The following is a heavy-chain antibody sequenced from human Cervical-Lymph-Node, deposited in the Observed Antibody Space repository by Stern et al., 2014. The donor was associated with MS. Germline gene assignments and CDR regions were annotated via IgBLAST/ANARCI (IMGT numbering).Heavy chain of an antibody. J-gene: IGHJ4*02. CDR3: TRGPRT. CDR1: GYTFTRYD. V-gene: IGHV1-8*01. D-gene: IGHD1-7*01. CDR2: MNPDSGDT. Sequence: VQLLESGAEVEKPGASVKGSCRASGYTFTRYDIHWVRRASGQGLEWMGWMNPDSGDTGIAQKFQARVTMTRDTSTSTAYLELHSLKSEDTAVYYCTRGPRTWGRGTLVTVSS.